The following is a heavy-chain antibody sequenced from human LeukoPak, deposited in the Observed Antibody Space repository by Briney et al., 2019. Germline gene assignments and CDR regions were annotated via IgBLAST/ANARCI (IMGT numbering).Heavy chain of an antibody. V-gene: IGHV3-30-3*01. CDR2: ISYDGSNK. CDR3: ALGRRGSSWDYFDY. CDR1: GFTFSSYA. D-gene: IGHD6-13*01. J-gene: IGHJ4*02. Sequence: GGSLRLSCAASGFTFSSYAMHWVRQAPGKGLEWVAVISYDGSNKYYADSVKGRFTISRDNSKNTLYLQMNSLRAEDTVVYYCALGRRGSSWDYFDYWGQGTLVTVSS.